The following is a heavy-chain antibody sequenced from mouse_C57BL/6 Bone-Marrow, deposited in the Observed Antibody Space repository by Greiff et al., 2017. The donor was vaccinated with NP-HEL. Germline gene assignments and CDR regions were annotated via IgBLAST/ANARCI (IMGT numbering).Heavy chain of an antibody. Sequence: EVQLVESGGGLVQPKGSLKLSCAASGFTFNTYAMHWVRQAPGKGLEWVARIRSKSSNYATYYADSVKDRFTISRDDSQSMLYLQMNNLKTEDTAMYYCVRDFIYYGHDYYAMDYWGQGTSVTVSS. D-gene: IGHD2-2*01. CDR3: VRDFIYYGHDYYAMDY. V-gene: IGHV10-3*01. CDR1: GFTFNTYA. CDR2: IRSKSSNYAT. J-gene: IGHJ4*01.